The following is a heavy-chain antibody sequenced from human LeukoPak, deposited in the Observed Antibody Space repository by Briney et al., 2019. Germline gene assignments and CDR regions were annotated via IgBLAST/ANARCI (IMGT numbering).Heavy chain of an antibody. J-gene: IGHJ6*03. CDR1: GYSISSGYW. CDR2: IYHSGST. CDR3: ARGYNYGPYYYYYMDV. D-gene: IGHD5-18*01. V-gene: IGHV4-38-2*02. Sequence: SETLSLTCTVSGYSISSGYWWGWIRQPPGKGLEWIGSIYHSGSTYYHPSLKSRVTMSVDTSRNQFSLKLSSVTAADTAVYYCARGYNYGPYYYYYMDVWGKGTTVTVSS.